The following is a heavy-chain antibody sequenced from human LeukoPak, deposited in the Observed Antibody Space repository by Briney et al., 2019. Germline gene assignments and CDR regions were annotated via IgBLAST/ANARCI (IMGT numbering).Heavy chain of an antibody. CDR1: GGSISSGTYY. CDR2: IYTSGST. CDR3: ARESIILWFGESINNWFDP. Sequence: SETLSLTCTVSGGSISSGTYYWSWIRQPAGKGLEWIGRIYTSGSTDYNPSLKSRVTISVDTSKNQFSLKLSSVTAADTAVYYCARESIILWFGESINNWFDPWGQGTLVTVSS. J-gene: IGHJ5*02. D-gene: IGHD3-10*01. V-gene: IGHV4-61*02.